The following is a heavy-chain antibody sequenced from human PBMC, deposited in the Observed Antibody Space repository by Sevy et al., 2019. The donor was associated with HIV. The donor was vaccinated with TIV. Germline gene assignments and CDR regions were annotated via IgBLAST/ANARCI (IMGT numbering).Heavy chain of an antibody. CDR1: GFTFSSYA. V-gene: IGHV3-23*01. J-gene: IGHJ6*02. CDR3: SRVPAAFDGMDV. D-gene: IGHD2-2*01. CDR2: ISGSGGST. Sequence: GGSLRLSCAASGFTFSSYAMSWVRQAPGKGLEWVSAISGSGGSTYYADSVKGRFTISRDNSKNTLYLQMNSLRAADTAVYYWSRVPAAFDGMDVWGQGTTVTVSS.